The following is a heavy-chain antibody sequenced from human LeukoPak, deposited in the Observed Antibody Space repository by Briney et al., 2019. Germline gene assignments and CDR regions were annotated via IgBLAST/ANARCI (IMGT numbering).Heavy chain of an antibody. CDR1: GVSFSGYY. J-gene: IGHJ4*02. Sequence: SETLSLTCAVYGVSFSGYYWSWIRQPPGKGLEWIGEINHGGSTNYNPSLKSRVTISVDTSKNHFSLKLSSVTAADTAVYCCAGSGELLSYWGQGTLVTVSS. CDR3: AGSGELLSY. D-gene: IGHD1-26*01. V-gene: IGHV4-34*01. CDR2: INHGGST.